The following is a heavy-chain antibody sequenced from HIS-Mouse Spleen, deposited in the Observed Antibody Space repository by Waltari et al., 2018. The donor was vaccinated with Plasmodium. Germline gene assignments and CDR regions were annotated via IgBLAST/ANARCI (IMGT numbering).Heavy chain of an antibody. CDR1: GFTFSSYD. D-gene: IGHD1-1*01. J-gene: IGHJ3*02. CDR2: IGTAGDT. CDR3: ARGRWNHAFDI. V-gene: IGHV3-13*01. Sequence: EVQLVESGGGLVQPGGSLRLSCAASGFTFSSYDMHWVRQATGKGLEWVSSIGTAGDTYYPGSVKGRFTISRENAKNSLYLQMNSLRAGDTAVYYCARGRWNHAFDIWGRGTMVTVSS.